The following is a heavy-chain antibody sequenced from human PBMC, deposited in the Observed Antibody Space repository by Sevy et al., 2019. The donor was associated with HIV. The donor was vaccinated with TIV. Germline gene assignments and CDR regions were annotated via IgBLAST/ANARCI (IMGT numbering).Heavy chain of an antibody. CDR1: GFTFSNAW. J-gene: IGHJ3*02. V-gene: IGHV3-15*01. CDR2: IKSNTDGGTT. Sequence: GGSLRLSCAASGFTFSNAWMSWVRQAPGKGLEWVGRIKSNTDGGTTDYAAPGKGRFTISRDDSKTTLYLQMNSLKTEDTAVYYCTTEGYWSSTSCYTGAFDIWGQGTMVTVSS. CDR3: TTEGYWSSTSCYTGAFDI. D-gene: IGHD2-2*02.